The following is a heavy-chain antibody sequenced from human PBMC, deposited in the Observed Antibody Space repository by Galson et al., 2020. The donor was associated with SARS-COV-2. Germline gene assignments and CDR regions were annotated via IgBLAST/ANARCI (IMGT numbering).Heavy chain of an antibody. V-gene: IGHV5-51*01. CDR1: GYSFTSYC. Sequence: GESLKISCKGSGYSFTSYCIGWVRQLPGKGLEWMGIISPGDSDTRYSPSFQGQVTISADKSISTAYLQWSSLKASDTAMYYCARCTSYYGLGRYMGLDNWFDPGGQGTLVTVS. CDR3: ARCTSYYGLGRYMGLDNWFDP. CDR2: ISPGDSDT. J-gene: IGHJ5*02. D-gene: IGHD3-10*01.